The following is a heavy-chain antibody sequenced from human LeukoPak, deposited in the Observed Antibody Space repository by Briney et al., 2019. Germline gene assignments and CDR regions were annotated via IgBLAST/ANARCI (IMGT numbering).Heavy chain of an antibody. CDR1: GGSIRSTTYY. CDR2: ISDRGRT. J-gene: IGHJ4*02. CDR3: VTNSIGYCSGGNCYQVSDS. D-gene: IGHD2-15*01. V-gene: IGHV4-39*07. Sequence: SETLSLTCTVSGGSIRSTTYYWGWIRQPPGKGLEWIGDISDRGRTYSNPSLKSRVTISVDKSKKQFSLNLSSVTAADTAVYYCVTNSIGYCSGGNCYQVSDSWGQGSLVTVSS.